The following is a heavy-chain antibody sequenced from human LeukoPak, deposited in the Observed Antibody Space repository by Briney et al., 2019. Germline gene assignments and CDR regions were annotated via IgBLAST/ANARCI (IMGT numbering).Heavy chain of an antibody. V-gene: IGHV4-59*08. Sequence: SETLSLTCTVSGGSISSYYWSWIRQPPGKGLEWIGYIYYSGSTNYNPSLKSRVTISVDTSKNQFSLKLSSVTAADTAVYYCARLVGATQNYYYYGMDVWGQGTTVTVSS. D-gene: IGHD1-26*01. CDR2: IYYSGST. CDR3: ARLVGATQNYYYYGMDV. J-gene: IGHJ6*02. CDR1: GGSISSYY.